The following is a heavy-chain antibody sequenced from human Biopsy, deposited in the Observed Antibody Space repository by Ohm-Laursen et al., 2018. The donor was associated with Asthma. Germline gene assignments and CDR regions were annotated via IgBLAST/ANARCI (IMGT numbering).Heavy chain of an antibody. CDR3: ARAVDYSHYYGIDV. V-gene: IGHV1-18*01. CDR2: ISVYNGNT. CDR1: GYTFKRAG. Sequence: PWVYLSCKTSGYTFKRAGNTSVRQASGQELEWMGWISVYNGNTKVAQKLQDRVTMITDTSTSTAYMELRSLRSDDTAVYFCARAVDYSHYYGIDVWGQGTTVPVS. D-gene: IGHD3-10*01. J-gene: IGHJ6*02.